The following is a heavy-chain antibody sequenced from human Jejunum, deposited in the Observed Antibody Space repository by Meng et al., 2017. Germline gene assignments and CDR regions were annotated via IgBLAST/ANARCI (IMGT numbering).Heavy chain of an antibody. V-gene: IGHV3-7*01. CDR3: EKLTTI. D-gene: IGHD1-14*01. Sequence: GESLKISCEASGFTFSNSWMSWVRQAPGKGLEWVANIKEDGSEDYYVDSVRGRFTISRDNAKNSLFLQMNSLRDEDTAVYYCEKLTTIWGQGTMVTVSS. CDR2: IKEDGSED. J-gene: IGHJ4*02. CDR1: GFTFSNSW.